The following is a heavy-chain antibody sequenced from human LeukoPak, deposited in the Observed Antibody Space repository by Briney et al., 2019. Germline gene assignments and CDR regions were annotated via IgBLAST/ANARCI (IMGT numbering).Heavy chain of an antibody. CDR1: GVSFNDYY. CDR2: INHSGYT. Sequence: SETLSLTCAVSGVSFNDYYWSWVRQTPGKGLEWIGEINHSGYTNDSPSLKSRVTLSIDSSRKQFSLNLRSVTVADTGIYYCTRMATGHDYWGQGTLVTVSS. CDR3: TRMATGHDY. V-gene: IGHV4-34*01. D-gene: IGHD5-12*01. J-gene: IGHJ4*02.